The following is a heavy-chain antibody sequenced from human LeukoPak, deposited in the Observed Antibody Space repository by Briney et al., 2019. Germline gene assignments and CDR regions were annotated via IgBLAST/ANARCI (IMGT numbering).Heavy chain of an antibody. Sequence: GGSLRLSCAASGFTFSSYAMSWVRQAPGKGLEWVSGISGSGGSTYYADSVKGRFTISRDNSKNTLYLQMNSLRVEDTAVYYCVKDGRFCSSTSCYDGIYWGQGTLVTVSS. J-gene: IGHJ4*02. CDR3: VKDGRFCSSTSCYDGIY. V-gene: IGHV3-23*01. D-gene: IGHD2-2*01. CDR1: GFTFSSYA. CDR2: ISGSGGST.